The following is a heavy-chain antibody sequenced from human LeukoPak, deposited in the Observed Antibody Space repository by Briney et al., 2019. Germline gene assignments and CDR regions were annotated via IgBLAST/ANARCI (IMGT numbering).Heavy chain of an antibody. CDR3: ASTQRFWSGYYTGMGY. V-gene: IGHV4-34*01. J-gene: IGHJ4*02. Sequence: PSETLSLTCTVSGGSISGYYWSWIRQPPGKGLEWIGEINHSGSTNYNPSLKSRVTISVDTSKNQFSLKLSSVTAADTAVYYCASTQRFWSGYYTGMGYWGQGTLVTVSS. D-gene: IGHD3-3*01. CDR1: GGSISGYY. CDR2: INHSGST.